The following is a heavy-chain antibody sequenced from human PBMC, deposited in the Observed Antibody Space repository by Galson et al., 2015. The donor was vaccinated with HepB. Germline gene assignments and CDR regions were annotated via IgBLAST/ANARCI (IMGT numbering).Heavy chain of an antibody. J-gene: IGHJ3*01. CDR2: ISAYNGNT. CDR1: GYSIASYG. V-gene: IGHV1-18*01. Sequence: SVKVSCKASGYSIASYGISWVRQAPGQGLEWMGWISAYNGNTHYAQKFQGRVIMTTDTSTSRVHMELMSLISDDTAVYYCARDLGFSLGRTFDVWGQGTMVTVSS. CDR3: ARDLGFSLGRTFDV. D-gene: IGHD3-16*01.